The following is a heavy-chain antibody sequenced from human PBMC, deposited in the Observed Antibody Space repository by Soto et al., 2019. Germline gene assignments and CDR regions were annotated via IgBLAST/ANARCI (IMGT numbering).Heavy chain of an antibody. V-gene: IGHV3-30*18. CDR2: ISLDGKE. J-gene: IGHJ4*02. Sequence: VGSLRLSCAASGFSFSNYGVHWVRQAPGKGLEWVAVISLDGKEYYADSVKGRFTISRDNPKNILYLQMNSLRAEDTAVYYCAKVGDVYNSFFDYWGQGTPVTSPQ. CDR3: AKVGDVYNSFFDY. D-gene: IGHD1-26*01. CDR1: GFSFSNYG.